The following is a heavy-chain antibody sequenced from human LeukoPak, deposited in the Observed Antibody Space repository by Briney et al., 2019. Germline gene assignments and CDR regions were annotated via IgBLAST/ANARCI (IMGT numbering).Heavy chain of an antibody. CDR3: ARASSKQLAGYLPDGFDI. CDR1: GFTFSSYS. Sequence: GVSLRLSCAASGFTFSSYSINWVRQAPGKGLEWVSSISSGSGHIFYADSVKGRFTISRDNAKNSLSLQMNSLRADDAAVYYCARASSKQLAGYLPDGFDIWGQGTMVTVSS. D-gene: IGHD3-9*01. J-gene: IGHJ3*02. V-gene: IGHV3-21*01. CDR2: ISSGSGHI.